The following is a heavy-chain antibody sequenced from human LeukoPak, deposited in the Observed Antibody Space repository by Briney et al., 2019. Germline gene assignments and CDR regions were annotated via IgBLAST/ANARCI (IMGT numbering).Heavy chain of an antibody. D-gene: IGHD2-2*01. CDR1: GGTFSSYA. V-gene: IGHV1-69*05. CDR2: IIPIFGTA. J-gene: IGHJ4*02. Sequence: SVKVSCKASGGTFSSYAISWVRQAPGQGLEWMGGIIPIFGTANYAQKFQGRVTITTDESTTTAYMELSSLRSEDTAVYYCAGGDIVVVPAASGFDYWGQGTLVTVSS. CDR3: AGGDIVVVPAASGFDY.